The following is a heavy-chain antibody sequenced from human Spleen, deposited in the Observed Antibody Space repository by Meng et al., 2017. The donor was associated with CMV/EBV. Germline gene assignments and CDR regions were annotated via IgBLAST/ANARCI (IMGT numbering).Heavy chain of an antibody. CDR1: GFTFSNYE. CDR2: ISSSGGTI. Sequence: GGSLRLSCAASGFTFSNYEMNWVRQAPGKGLEWVSHISSSGGTIYYADSVMGRFTISRDNARNSLYLQMNSLRAEDTAVYYCAREERDYDFWSGYYKFDYWGQGTLVTDSS. J-gene: IGHJ4*02. V-gene: IGHV3-48*03. D-gene: IGHD3-3*01. CDR3: AREERDYDFWSGYYKFDY.